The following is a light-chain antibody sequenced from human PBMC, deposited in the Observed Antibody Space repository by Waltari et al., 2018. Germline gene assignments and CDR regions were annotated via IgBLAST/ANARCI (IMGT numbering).Light chain of an antibody. CDR2: DAS. V-gene: IGKV3-11*01. Sequence: EIVLTQSPATLSLSPGERATLSCRASQSVSSYLAWYQQKPGQAPRLLIYDASNRATGIPARFSGSGSGTDFTLTISSLEPEDCAVYYCQQRSNWPWGTFGQGTKVEIK. J-gene: IGKJ1*01. CDR3: QQRSNWPWGT. CDR1: QSVSSY.